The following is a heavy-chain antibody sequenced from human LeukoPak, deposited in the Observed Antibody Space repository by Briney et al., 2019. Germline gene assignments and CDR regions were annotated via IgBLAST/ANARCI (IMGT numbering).Heavy chain of an antibody. CDR3: AGGNYGSGSYHLDY. V-gene: IGHV4-34*01. J-gene: IGHJ4*02. CDR1: GGSFSGYY. D-gene: IGHD3-10*01. Sequence: PSETLSLTRAVYGGSFSGYYWSWIRQPPGKGLEWIGEINHSGSTNYNPSLKSRVTISVDTSKNQFSLKLSSVTAADTAVYYCAGGNYGSGSYHLDYWGQGTLVTVSS. CDR2: INHSGST.